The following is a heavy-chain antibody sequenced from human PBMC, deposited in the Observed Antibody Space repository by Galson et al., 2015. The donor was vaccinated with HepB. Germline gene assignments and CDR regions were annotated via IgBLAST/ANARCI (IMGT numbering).Heavy chain of an antibody. D-gene: IGHD6-13*01. CDR3: AISHYSSRYSPFEY. V-gene: IGHV3-23*01. J-gene: IGHJ4*02. Sequence: SLRLSCAASGFTFSSYAVSWVRQAPGKGLEWVSGVSASGDSTYQADSVKGRFTISRDNSKNTLYLQMNSLRAEDTAVYYCAISHYSSRYSPFEYWGQGTLVTVSS. CDR2: VSASGDST. CDR1: GFTFSSYA.